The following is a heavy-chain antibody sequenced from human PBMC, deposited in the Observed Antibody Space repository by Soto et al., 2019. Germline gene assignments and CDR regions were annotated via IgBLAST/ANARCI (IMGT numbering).Heavy chain of an antibody. CDR1: GGTFSSYT. Sequence: HVQLVQSGAEVKKPGSSVKVSCKASGGTFSSYTISWVRQAPGQGLEWMGRIIPILGIANYAQKFQGRVTITADKSTSTAYMQLSSLRSEDTAVYYCARDRGDGDYYFDYWGQGTLVTVSS. J-gene: IGHJ4*02. CDR3: ARDRGDGDYYFDY. CDR2: IIPILGIA. V-gene: IGHV1-69*08. D-gene: IGHD4-17*01.